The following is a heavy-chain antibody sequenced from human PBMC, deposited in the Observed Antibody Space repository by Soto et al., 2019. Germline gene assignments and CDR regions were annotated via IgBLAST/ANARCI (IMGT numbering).Heavy chain of an antibody. CDR2: LYSGGSA. V-gene: IGHV3-53*02. D-gene: IGHD1-1*01. Sequence: EVQLVETGGGLIQPGGSLRLSCAASGFSVSNNYMTWVRQAPGKGLEWVSILYSGGSAYYSDSVKDRFTISRDNSKNTLYLHINGLRAEDTAVFYCARRKAVSRNHYYDYDGLDVWEQGTTVTVSS. CDR1: GFSVSNNY. CDR3: ARRKAVSRNHYYDYDGLDV. J-gene: IGHJ6*01.